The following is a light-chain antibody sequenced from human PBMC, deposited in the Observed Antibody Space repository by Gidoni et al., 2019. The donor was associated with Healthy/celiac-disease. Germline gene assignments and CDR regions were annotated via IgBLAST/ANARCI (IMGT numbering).Light chain of an antibody. J-gene: IGKJ1*01. CDR2: WAS. V-gene: IGKV4-1*01. CDR3: QQYYSSPWT. CDR1: QSVLYSSNNKNY. Sequence: DIVMTQSPDSLAVSPGEGATINCKSSQSVLYSSNNKNYLAWYQQKPGQPPKLLIYWASTRESGVPYRFSGSGSGTDFTLTISSLQAEDVAVYYCQQYYSSPWTFGQGTKVEIK.